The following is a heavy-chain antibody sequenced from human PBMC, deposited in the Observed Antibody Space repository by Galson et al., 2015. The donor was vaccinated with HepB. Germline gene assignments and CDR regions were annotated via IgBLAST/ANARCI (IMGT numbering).Heavy chain of an antibody. Sequence: CLRLSCAASGFTFSNAWMSWVRQAPGKGLEWVGRIKSKTDGGTTDYAAPVKGRFTISRDDSKNTLYLQMNSLKTEDTAVYYCTGGWGSYPKLGMNWFDPWGQGTLVTVSS. J-gene: IGHJ5*02. CDR2: IKSKTDGGTT. D-gene: IGHD1-26*01. CDR3: TGGWGSYPKLGMNWFDP. CDR1: GFTFSNAW. V-gene: IGHV3-15*01.